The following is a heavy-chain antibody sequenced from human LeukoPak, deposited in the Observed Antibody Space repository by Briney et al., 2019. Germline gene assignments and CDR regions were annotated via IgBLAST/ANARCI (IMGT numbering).Heavy chain of an antibody. CDR2: IDKVANT. D-gene: IGHD7-27*01. V-gene: IGHV3-53*01. CDR3: ARDDGLTGIDY. CDR1: GFTVSSTY. Sequence: GGSLRLSCAASGFTVSSTYMTWVRQAPGKGLEWVSFIDKVANTYYTDSVKRRFTISRDNSKNTLYLQMNNLRAEDTAVYYCARDDGLTGIDYWGQGTLVTVSS. J-gene: IGHJ4*02.